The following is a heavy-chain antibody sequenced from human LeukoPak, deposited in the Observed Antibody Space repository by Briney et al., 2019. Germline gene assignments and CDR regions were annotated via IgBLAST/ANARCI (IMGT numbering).Heavy chain of an antibody. CDR3: ASQTQWFGEFLMDV. V-gene: IGHV1-3*01. CDR2: INAGNGKT. CDR1: GYTFTSFA. Sequence: ASVKVSCKASGYTFTSFAMHWVRQAPGQRLEWMGCINAGNGKTKYSQKFQGRVTITRDTSASTAYMELSSLRSEATAVYYCASQTQWFGEFLMDVWGKGTTVTVSS. J-gene: IGHJ6*04. D-gene: IGHD3-10*01.